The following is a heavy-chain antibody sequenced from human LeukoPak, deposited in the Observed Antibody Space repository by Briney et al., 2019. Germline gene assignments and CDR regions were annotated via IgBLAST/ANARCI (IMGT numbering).Heavy chain of an antibody. CDR2: IIPIFGTA. D-gene: IGHD3-3*01. CDR3: ARGDDFWSALTDY. CDR1: GGTFSSYA. J-gene: IGHJ4*02. V-gene: IGHV1-69*05. Sequence: SVKVSCKASGGTFSSYAISWVRQAPGQGLEWMGGIIPIFGTANYAQKFQGRVTITTDESTSTAYMELSSLRSEDTAVYYCARGDDFWSALTDYWGQGTLVTVSS.